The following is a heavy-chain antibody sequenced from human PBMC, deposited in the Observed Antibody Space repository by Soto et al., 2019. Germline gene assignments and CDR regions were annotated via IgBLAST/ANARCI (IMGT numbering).Heavy chain of an antibody. V-gene: IGHV4-30-4*08. Sequence: SETLSLPCSVSGAIVTSCDNYWSWVLQPPGKGLEWLGYIYDSGVTSYTPALKSRVTLSLDRPNNQVSLKLRSVTAADTAVYFCVRDLAHGYTGNVRGRGSSVTGSS. D-gene: IGHD5-18*01. CDR3: VRDLAHGYTGNV. CDR1: GAIVTSCDNY. CDR2: IYDSGVT. J-gene: IGHJ6*02.